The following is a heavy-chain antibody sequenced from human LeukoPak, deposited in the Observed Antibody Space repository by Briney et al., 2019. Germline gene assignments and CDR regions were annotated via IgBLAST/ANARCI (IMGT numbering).Heavy chain of an antibody. J-gene: IGHJ4*02. CDR1: GGSISSSNYY. CDR2: IYTSGNT. CDR3: ARQTGSGLFILP. Sequence: SETLSLTCTVPGGSISSSNYYWSWIRQPAGKGLEWIGRIYTSGNTNYNPSLKSRVTISVDTSKNQFSLKLSSMTAADTAVYYCARQTGSGLFILPGGQGTLVTVSS. D-gene: IGHD3/OR15-3a*01. V-gene: IGHV4-61*02.